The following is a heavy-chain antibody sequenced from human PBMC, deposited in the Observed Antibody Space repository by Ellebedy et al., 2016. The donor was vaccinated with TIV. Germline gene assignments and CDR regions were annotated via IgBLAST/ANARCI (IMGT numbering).Heavy chain of an antibody. J-gene: IGHJ6*02. CDR3: AEEGGSSRGASGMDV. CDR1: GFTFEDYA. V-gene: IGHV3-30*02. D-gene: IGHD6-6*01. CDR2: ISSAGSEK. Sequence: GESLKISCEVSGFTFEDYAMHWVRQTPDKGLEWVAFISSAGSEKYYVGSVKGRFTISRDISKNTLYLEMNSLRGDDTAVYYCAEEGGSSRGASGMDVWGQGTTVIVSS.